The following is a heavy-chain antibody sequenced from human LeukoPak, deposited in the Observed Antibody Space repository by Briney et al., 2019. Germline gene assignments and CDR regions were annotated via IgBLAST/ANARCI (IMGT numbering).Heavy chain of an antibody. J-gene: IGHJ5*02. D-gene: IGHD3-22*01. V-gene: IGHV3-48*03. CDR2: ISSSGSTI. Sequence: PGGSLRLSCAASGFTFSSYEMNWVRQAPGKGLEWVSYISSSGSTIYYADSVKGRFTISRDNAKNSLYLQMNSLRAEDTAVYYCARDLRIPHYYDSSGYPTWGQGTLVTVSS. CDR3: ARDLRIPHYYDSSGYPT. CDR1: GFTFSSYE.